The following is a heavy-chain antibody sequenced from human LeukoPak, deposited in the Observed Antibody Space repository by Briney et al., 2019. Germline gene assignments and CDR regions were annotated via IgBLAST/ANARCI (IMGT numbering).Heavy chain of an antibody. Sequence: GASVKVSCKASGGTFSSYAISWVRQAPGQGLEWVGWIKPNSGGTNYAQKFQGRVTMTRDTSISTAYMELSRLRSDDTAVYYCSQLVYNWFDGWGEGTLVTVSS. CDR3: SQLVYNWFDG. CDR2: IKPNSGGT. CDR1: GGTFSSYA. J-gene: IGHJ5*02. V-gene: IGHV1-2*02. D-gene: IGHD6-6*01.